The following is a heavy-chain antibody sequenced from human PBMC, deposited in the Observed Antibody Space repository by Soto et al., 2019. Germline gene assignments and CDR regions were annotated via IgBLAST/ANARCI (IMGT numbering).Heavy chain of an antibody. Sequence: LRLSCAASGFAFSSYGMHWVRQTSGKGLEWVAVIWYDGSNKYYADSVKGRFTISRDNSKNTLYLQMNSLRAEDTAVYYCAKDDGYSRNWGQGTLVTVSS. CDR3: AKDDGYSRN. CDR1: GFAFSSYG. CDR2: IWYDGSNK. J-gene: IGHJ4*02. V-gene: IGHV3-33*06. D-gene: IGHD6-13*01.